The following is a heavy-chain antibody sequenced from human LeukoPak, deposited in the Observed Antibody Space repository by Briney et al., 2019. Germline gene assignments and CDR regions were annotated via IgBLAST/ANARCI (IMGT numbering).Heavy chain of an antibody. V-gene: IGHV1-2*02. CDR3: ARNYGHNSKYFDY. CDR2: ISPNSDDT. D-gene: IGHD4-17*01. CDR1: VYTFIDYY. J-gene: IGHJ4*02. Sequence: GASVTVSFKASVYTFIDYYIHWVRQAPGQGREGMGWISPNSDDTNFAQIFQGRVIMTRDTSISTAYMELSRLTSDDTALYYCARNYGHNSKYFDYWGQGTLVTVSS.